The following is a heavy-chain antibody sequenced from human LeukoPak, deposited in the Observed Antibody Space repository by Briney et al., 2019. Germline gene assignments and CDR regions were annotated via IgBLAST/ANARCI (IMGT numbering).Heavy chain of an antibody. Sequence: GGSLRLSCAGSGFTFNNYAMSWVRQTPRKGLEWVSGIGISGDDTYYADSVRGRFIISRDKSTNTLYLQMDSLRADDTAVYYCVKAAPRNCAPITCSLLDKWGQGTLVTVSS. CDR3: VKAAPRNCAPITCSLLDK. CDR2: IGISGDDT. D-gene: IGHD2-21*01. V-gene: IGHV3-23*01. CDR1: GFTFNNYA. J-gene: IGHJ4*02.